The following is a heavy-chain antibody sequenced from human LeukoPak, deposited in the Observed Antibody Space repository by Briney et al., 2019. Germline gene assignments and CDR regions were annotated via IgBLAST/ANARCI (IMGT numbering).Heavy chain of an antibody. J-gene: IGHJ4*02. CDR3: ASPQLEDWGSDY. CDR1: GGSINSSSYY. V-gene: IGHV4-39*01. Sequence: SETLSLTCSVSGGSINSSSYYWGWIRQPPGRGLEWIGSIYYSGSTYYNPSLKSRVTISVDTSKNQFSLKLSSVTAADTAVYYCASPQLEDWGSDYWGQGTLVTVSS. D-gene: IGHD7-27*01. CDR2: IYYSGST.